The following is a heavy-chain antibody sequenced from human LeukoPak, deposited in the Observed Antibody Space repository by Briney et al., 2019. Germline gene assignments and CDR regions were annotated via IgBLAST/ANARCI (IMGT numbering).Heavy chain of an antibody. J-gene: IGHJ3*02. CDR3: ARLPLDSRGYHDGLDS. D-gene: IGHD3-22*01. Sequence: SETLSLTCSVSGVSTSTHYWSWVRQPPGKGLEWIGYFYYSGTTNYNPSLKSRVTISVDTSKNQFSLNLSSVTAADTAMYYCARLPLDSRGYHDGLDSWGQGTMVTVSS. CDR1: GVSTSTHY. V-gene: IGHV4-59*08. CDR2: FYYSGTT.